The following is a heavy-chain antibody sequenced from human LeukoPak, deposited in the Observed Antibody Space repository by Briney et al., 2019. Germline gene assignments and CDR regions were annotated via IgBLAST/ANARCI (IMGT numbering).Heavy chain of an antibody. CDR1: GFTFHSYA. CDR2: ISGSGGST. V-gene: IGHV3-23*01. J-gene: IGHJ4*02. D-gene: IGHD2-8*01. CDR3: AKDRMVCES. Sequence: GGSLRLSCAVSGFTFHSYAMSWVRQAPGKGLEWVSAISGSGGSTYYADSVKGRFTISRDNSKNTLYLQMSSLRAEDTAVYYCAKDRMVCESWGQGTLVTVSS.